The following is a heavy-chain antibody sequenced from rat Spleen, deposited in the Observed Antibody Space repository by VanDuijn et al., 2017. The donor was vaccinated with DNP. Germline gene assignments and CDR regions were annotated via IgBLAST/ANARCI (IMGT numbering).Heavy chain of an antibody. J-gene: IGHJ3*01. CDR3: ARSDSYGFPY. CDR1: GFTFNNYW. V-gene: IGHV5-31*01. D-gene: IGHD1-2*01. CDR2: ITNTGGST. Sequence: EVQLVESGGGLVQPGGSLRLSCVVSGFTFNNYWMTWIRQAPGKGLEWISSITNTGGSTYYLDSVRGRFTVSRDNAKSTLYLQMNSLRSEDTATYYCARSDSYGFPYWGQGTLVTVSS.